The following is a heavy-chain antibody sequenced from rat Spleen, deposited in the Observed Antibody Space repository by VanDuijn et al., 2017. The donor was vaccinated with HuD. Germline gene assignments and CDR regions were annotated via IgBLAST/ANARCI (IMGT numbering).Heavy chain of an antibody. D-gene: IGHD1-11*01. V-gene: IGHV5-7*01. CDR2: ISYDGSST. J-gene: IGHJ2*01. CDR1: GFTFSDYN. CDR3: ATTPEGYFDY. Sequence: EVQLVESGGGLVQPGRSMKLSCAASGFTFSDYNMAWVRQAPKKGLEWVATISYDGSSTYYRDSMKGRFTISRENAKATLYLQMDSLRSEDTATYYCATTPEGYFDYWGQGVMVTVSS.